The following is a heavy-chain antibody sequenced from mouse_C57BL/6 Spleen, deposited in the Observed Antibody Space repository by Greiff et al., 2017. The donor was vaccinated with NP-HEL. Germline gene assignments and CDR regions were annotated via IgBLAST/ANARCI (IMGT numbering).Heavy chain of an antibody. D-gene: IGHD2-3*01. Sequence: QVQLQQSGPELVKPGASVKISCKASGYSFTSYYIHWVKQRPGQGLEWIGWIYPGSGNTKYNEKFKGKATLTADTSSSTAYMQLSSLTSEDSAVYYCARWLLEGYAMDYGGQGTSVTVSS. CDR3: ARWLLEGYAMDY. V-gene: IGHV1-66*01. J-gene: IGHJ4*01. CDR1: GYSFTSYY. CDR2: IYPGSGNT.